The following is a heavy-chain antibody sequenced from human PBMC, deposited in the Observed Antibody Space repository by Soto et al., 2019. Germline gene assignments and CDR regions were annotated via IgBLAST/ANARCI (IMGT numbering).Heavy chain of an antibody. J-gene: IGHJ5*02. CDR1: GGSLSGYY. D-gene: IGHD3-10*01. V-gene: IGHV4-59*12. CDR3: ARDSLRIYYYGSGSYYNGLNWFDP. CDR2: VHYSGST. Sequence: NLSLTCTVSGGSLSGYYWSWIRQSPGKGLEWIGYVHYSGSTNYNPSLKSRVTISVDTSKNQSSLKLSSVTAADTAVYYCARDSLRIYYYGSGSYYNGLNWFDPWGQG.